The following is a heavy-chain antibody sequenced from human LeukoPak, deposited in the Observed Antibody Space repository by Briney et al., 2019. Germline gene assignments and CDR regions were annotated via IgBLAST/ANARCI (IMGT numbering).Heavy chain of an antibody. J-gene: IGHJ4*02. D-gene: IGHD3-10*01. CDR2: IIPILGIA. CDR1: GGTFSSYT. Sequence: SVKVSCKASGGTFSSYTISWVRQAPGQGLEWMGRIIPILGIANYAQKFQGRVTITADKSTSTAYMELSSLRSEDTAVYYCARDQGITMVRGVSSPGNDYLGQGTLVTVSS. CDR3: ARDQGITMVRGVSSPGNDY. V-gene: IGHV1-69*04.